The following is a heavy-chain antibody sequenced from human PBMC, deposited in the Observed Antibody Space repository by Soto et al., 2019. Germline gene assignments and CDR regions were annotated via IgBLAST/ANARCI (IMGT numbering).Heavy chain of an antibody. CDR1: GFTFSSYE. V-gene: IGHV3-48*03. J-gene: IGHJ6*02. Sequence: QTGGSLRLSCAASGFTFSSYEMNWVRQAPGKGLEWVSYISSSGSTIYYADSVKGRFTISRDNAKNSLYLQMNSLRAEDTAVYYCARGVYYGMDVWGQGTTVTVSS. CDR2: ISSSGSTI. CDR3: ARGVYYGMDV.